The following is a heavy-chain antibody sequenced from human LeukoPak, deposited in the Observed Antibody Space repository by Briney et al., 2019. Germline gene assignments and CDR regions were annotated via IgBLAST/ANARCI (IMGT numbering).Heavy chain of an antibody. J-gene: IGHJ5*02. Sequence: GGSLRLSCAASGFTFYDYAMHWVRQAPGKGLEWVSGISWNSGSIGYADSVKGRFTISRDNSKNTLYPQMNSLRAEDTAVYYCARVYPHYDFWSPPLGWFDPWGQGTLVTVSS. CDR3: ARVYPHYDFWSPPLGWFDP. CDR2: ISWNSGSI. D-gene: IGHD3-3*01. V-gene: IGHV3-9*01. CDR1: GFTFYDYA.